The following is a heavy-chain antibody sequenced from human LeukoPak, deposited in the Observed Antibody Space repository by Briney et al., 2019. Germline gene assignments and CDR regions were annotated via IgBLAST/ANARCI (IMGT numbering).Heavy chain of an antibody. CDR3: AKVPTHYYDSSGYYYYYGMDV. Sequence: GGSLRLSCAASGFTFSSYAMSWVRRAPGKGLEWVSAISGSGGSTYYADSVKGRFTISRDNSKNTLYLQMNSLRAEDTAVYYCAKVPTHYYDSSGYYYYYGMDVWGQGTTVTVSS. J-gene: IGHJ6*02. CDR1: GFTFSSYA. CDR2: ISGSGGST. V-gene: IGHV3-23*01. D-gene: IGHD3-22*01.